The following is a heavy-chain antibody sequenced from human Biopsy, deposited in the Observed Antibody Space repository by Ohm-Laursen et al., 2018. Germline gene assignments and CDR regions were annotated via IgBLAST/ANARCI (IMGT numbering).Heavy chain of an antibody. V-gene: IGHV4-59*11. CDR3: ARGSNEYGGLYFPH. CDR1: GGPFTGHY. Sequence: GTLSLTCTVSGGPFTGHYWTWIRQPPGKGLEWIGHISHTGYTSYKSSLKSRVTISLDTSRKHFSLRLTSLAAADTAVYYCARGSNEYGGLYFPHWGQGTLVTVSS. J-gene: IGHJ1*01. D-gene: IGHD4-23*01. CDR2: ISHTGYT.